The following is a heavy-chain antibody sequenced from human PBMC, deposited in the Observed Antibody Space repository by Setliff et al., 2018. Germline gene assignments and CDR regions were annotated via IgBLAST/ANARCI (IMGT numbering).Heavy chain of an antibody. Sequence: ASETLSLTCEVHGGSFSGYYWTWIRQPPGKGLEWIGRIHYRGTTYSNVSLASRLTISVDTSKNQFSLQLTSVTAADTAVYYCARTGTYRYFDSWGQGTRVTVSS. CDR2: IHYRGTT. V-gene: IGHV4-34*01. CDR1: GGSFSGYY. J-gene: IGHJ4*02. D-gene: IGHD1-1*01. CDR3: ARTGTYRYFDS.